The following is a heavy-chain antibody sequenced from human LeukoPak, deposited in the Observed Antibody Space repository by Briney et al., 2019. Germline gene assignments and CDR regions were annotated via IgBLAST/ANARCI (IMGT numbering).Heavy chain of an antibody. J-gene: IGHJ3*02. CDR1: GGSFSGYY. D-gene: IGHD3-3*01. CDR3: ARGYPVRIFGVVTDAFDI. V-gene: IGHV4-34*01. CDR2: INHSGST. Sequence: SETLSLTCAVYGGSFSGYYWSWIRQPPGKGLEWIGEINHSGSTNYNPSLKSRVTISVDTSKNQFSLKLSSVTAADTAVYYCARGYPVRIFGVVTDAFDIWGQGTMVTVSS.